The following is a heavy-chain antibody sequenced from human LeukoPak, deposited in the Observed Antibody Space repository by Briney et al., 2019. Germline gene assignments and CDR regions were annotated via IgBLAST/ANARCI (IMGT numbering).Heavy chain of an antibody. V-gene: IGHV1-69*05. Sequence: VASVKVSCKASGGTFSSYAISWVRQAPGQGLEWMGRIIPIFGTANYAQKFQGRVTITTDESTSTAYMELSSLRSEDTAVYYCARDKEYYDSSGYYFDYWGQGTLVTVSS. CDR1: GGTFSSYA. D-gene: IGHD3-22*01. CDR2: IIPIFGTA. J-gene: IGHJ4*02. CDR3: ARDKEYYDSSGYYFDY.